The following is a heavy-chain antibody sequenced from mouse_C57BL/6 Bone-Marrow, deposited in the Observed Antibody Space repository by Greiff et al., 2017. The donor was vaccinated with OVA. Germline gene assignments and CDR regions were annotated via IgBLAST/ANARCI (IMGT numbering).Heavy chain of an antibody. Sequence: EVMLVESGGDLVKPGGSLKLSCAASGFTFSSYGMSWVRQTPDKRLEWVATISSGGSYTYYPDNVKGRFTISRDNAKNTLYLQMSSLKSEDTARAYGARGATSGTNYAMDYWGQGTSVTVSS. CDR1: GFTFSSYG. J-gene: IGHJ4*01. D-gene: IGHD3-1*01. V-gene: IGHV5-6*01. CDR3: ARGATSGTNYAMDY. CDR2: ISSGGSYT.